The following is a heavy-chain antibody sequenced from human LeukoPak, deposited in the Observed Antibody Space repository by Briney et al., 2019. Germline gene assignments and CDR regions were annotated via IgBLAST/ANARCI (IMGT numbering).Heavy chain of an antibody. D-gene: IGHD6-19*01. Sequence: PGRSLRLSCAASGFTFSSYAMHWVRQAPGKGLEWVAVISYDGSNKYYADSVKGRFTISRDNSKNTLYLQMNSLRAEDTALYYCARGGWPFDFWGQGTLVTVSS. J-gene: IGHJ4*02. CDR2: ISYDGSNK. CDR3: ARGGWPFDF. CDR1: GFTFSSYA. V-gene: IGHV3-30-3*01.